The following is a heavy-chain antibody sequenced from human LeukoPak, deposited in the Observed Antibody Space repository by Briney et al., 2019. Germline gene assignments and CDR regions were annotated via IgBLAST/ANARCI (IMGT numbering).Heavy chain of an antibody. J-gene: IGHJ4*02. Sequence: GSSVKVSCKASGGTFSSYAISWVRQAPGHGLERMGGIIPIFGTANYAQKFQGRVTITTDESTSTAYMELSSLRSEDTAVYYCALEMATIRSFDYWGQGTLVTVSS. V-gene: IGHV1-69*05. D-gene: IGHD5-24*01. CDR1: GGTFSSYA. CDR2: IIPIFGTA. CDR3: ALEMATIRSFDY.